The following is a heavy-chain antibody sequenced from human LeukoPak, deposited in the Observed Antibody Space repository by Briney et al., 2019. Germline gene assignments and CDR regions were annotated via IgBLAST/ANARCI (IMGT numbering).Heavy chain of an antibody. V-gene: IGHV3-74*01. CDR1: GFTFSSYW. D-gene: IGHD5-18*01. J-gene: IGHJ4*02. CDR3: ARAGEYSYADDY. CDR2: INSDGSST. Sequence: GGSLRLSCAASGFTFSSYWMHWVRHAPGKGLVWVSRINSDGSSTSYADSVKGRFTISRDNAKNTLYLQMNSLRAEDTAVYYCARAGEYSYADDYWGQGTLVTVSS.